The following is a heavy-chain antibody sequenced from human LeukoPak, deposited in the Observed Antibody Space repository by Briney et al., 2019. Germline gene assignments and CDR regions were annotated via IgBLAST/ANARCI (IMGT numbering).Heavy chain of an antibody. J-gene: IGHJ6*02. V-gene: IGHV3-30-3*01. CDR1: GFTFSSYA. D-gene: IGHD2-2*01. Sequence: GGSLRLSCAASGFTFSSYAMHWVRQAPGKGLEWVAVISYDGSNKYYADSVKGRFTISRDHCKTTLYLQMNSLRAEDTAVYYCAREFGLYCSSTSCAEIPNYYYYGMDVWGQGTTVTVSS. CDR2: ISYDGSNK. CDR3: AREFGLYCSSTSCAEIPNYYYYGMDV.